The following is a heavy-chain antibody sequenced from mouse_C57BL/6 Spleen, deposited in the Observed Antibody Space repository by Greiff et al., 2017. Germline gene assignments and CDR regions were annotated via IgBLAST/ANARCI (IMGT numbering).Heavy chain of an antibody. CDR1: GYTFTSYW. D-gene: IGHD1-1*01. V-gene: IGHV1-61*01. Sequence: QVQLQQSGAELVRPGSSVKLSCKASGYTFTSYWMAWVKQRPGQGLEWIGNIYPSDSETHYNQKFKDKATLTVDKSSSTAYMQLSSLTSEDAAVYYCARAGDYYGSDWYFDVWGTATTVTVSS. CDR2: IYPSDSET. J-gene: IGHJ1*03. CDR3: ARAGDYYGSDWYFDV.